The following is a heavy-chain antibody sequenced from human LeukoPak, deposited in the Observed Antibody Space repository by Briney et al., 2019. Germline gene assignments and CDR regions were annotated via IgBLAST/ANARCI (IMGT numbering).Heavy chain of an antibody. D-gene: IGHD3-9*01. CDR1: GFTVSSNY. J-gene: IGHJ3*02. V-gene: IGHV3-48*01. CDR2: ISSSSSTI. Sequence: GGSLRLSCAASGFTVSSNYMSWVRQAPGKGLEWVSYISSSSSTIYYADSVKGRFTISRDNAKNSLYLQMNSLRAEDTAVYHCASLRSGTFDIWGQGTMVTVSS. CDR3: ASLRSGTFDI.